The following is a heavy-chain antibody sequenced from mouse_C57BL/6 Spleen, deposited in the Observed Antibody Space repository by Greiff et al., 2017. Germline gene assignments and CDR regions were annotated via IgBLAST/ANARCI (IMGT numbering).Heavy chain of an antibody. CDR3: ARHRGYDENYFDY. Sequence: EVKLQESGGDLVKPGGSLKLSCAASGFTFSSYGMSWVRQTPDKRLEWVATISSGGSYTYYPDSVKGRFTISRDNAKNTLYLQMSSLKSEDTAMYYCARHRGYDENYFDYWGQGTTLTVSS. J-gene: IGHJ2*01. CDR1: GFTFSSYG. D-gene: IGHD2-2*01. V-gene: IGHV5-6*01. CDR2: ISSGGSYT.